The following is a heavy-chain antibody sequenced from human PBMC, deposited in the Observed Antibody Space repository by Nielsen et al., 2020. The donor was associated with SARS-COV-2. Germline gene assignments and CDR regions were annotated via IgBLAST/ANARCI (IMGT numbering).Heavy chain of an antibody. Sequence: SETLSLTCTVSGGSINNHHWSWIRQPPGKGLEWIGYIFYSGSTNYNSSLKSRVTISVDTSKNQFSLKLGSVTAADTAVYFCARVLYGPRGHMDVWGLGTTVTVSS. CDR1: GGSINNHH. CDR3: ARVLYGPRGHMDV. J-gene: IGHJ6*02. V-gene: IGHV4-59*08. CDR2: IFYSGST. D-gene: IGHD3-10*01.